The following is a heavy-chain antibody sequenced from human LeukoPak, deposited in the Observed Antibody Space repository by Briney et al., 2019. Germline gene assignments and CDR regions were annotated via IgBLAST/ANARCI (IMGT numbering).Heavy chain of an antibody. V-gene: IGHV1-18*01. D-gene: IGHD6-19*01. CDR2: ISAYNGNT. CDR3: ARVEDLGSRWYPTY. J-gene: IGHJ4*02. Sequence: ASVKVSCKGSDYTFTSYGISWVRQAPGQGLEWMGWISAYNGNTNYAQKFQGRVTMTRDTSTSTVYMELSSLRSEDTAVYYCARVEDLGSRWYPTYWGQGTLVTVSS. CDR1: DYTFTSYG.